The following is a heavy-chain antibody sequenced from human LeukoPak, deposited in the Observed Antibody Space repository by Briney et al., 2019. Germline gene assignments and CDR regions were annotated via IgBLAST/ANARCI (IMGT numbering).Heavy chain of an antibody. CDR3: ARLPTFYYDSSHYHYDY. Sequence: GGSLRLSCAASGFIFQNNAMSWVRQAPGKGLEWASSMSGSGPSTDYADSVKGRFTISRDKSKNTLYLQMNSLRAEDTAVYYCARLPTFYYDSSHYHYDYWGQGTLVTVSS. J-gene: IGHJ4*02. CDR1: GFIFQNNA. V-gene: IGHV3-23*01. D-gene: IGHD3-22*01. CDR2: MSGSGPST.